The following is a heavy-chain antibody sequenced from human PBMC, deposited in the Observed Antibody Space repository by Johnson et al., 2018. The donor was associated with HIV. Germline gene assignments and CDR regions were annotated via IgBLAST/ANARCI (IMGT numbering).Heavy chain of an antibody. V-gene: IGHV3-30*04. CDR2: ISYDGSNN. CDR3: AKNSAAFDI. D-gene: IGHD2/OR15-2a*01. Sequence: VQLVESGGGVVQPGRSLRLSCAASGFTFSSYAMHWVRQDPGKGLEWVAVISYDGSNNYYADSVKGRFTISRDNSKNTRYLQMNSLRAEDTAVYYCAKNSAAFDIWGQGTMVTVSS. J-gene: IGHJ3*02. CDR1: GFTFSSYA.